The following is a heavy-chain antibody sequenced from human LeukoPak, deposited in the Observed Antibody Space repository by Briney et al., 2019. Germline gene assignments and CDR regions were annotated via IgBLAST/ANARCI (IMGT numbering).Heavy chain of an antibody. CDR3: ARSPYYDILTGSRGTFDY. D-gene: IGHD3-9*01. CDR2: IYWDEDK. J-gene: IGHJ4*02. Sequence: GPTLVNPTQTLTLTCIFSGFSFSTSGVGVGWIRHPPGKALEWLAAIYWDEDKRYRPPLKSRLTITKDTSKNQVVLTMTNMDPVDTATYYCARSPYYDILTGSRGTFDYWGRGILVTVSS. V-gene: IGHV2-5*02. CDR1: GFSFSTSGVG.